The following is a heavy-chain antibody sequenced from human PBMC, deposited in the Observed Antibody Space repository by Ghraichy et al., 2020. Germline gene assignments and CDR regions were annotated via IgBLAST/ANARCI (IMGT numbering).Heavy chain of an antibody. CDR3: ARDRAYKSFDY. Sequence: LSLTCAASGFNFTASWMNWVRQAPGKGLEWMAGIKQDGSEKYHVDSVKGRFTISRDNAKNSLYLQMNSLRVEDTAVYYCARDRAYKSFDYWGQGILVTVSS. D-gene: IGHD5-24*01. V-gene: IGHV3-7*03. CDR2: IKQDGSEK. CDR1: GFNFTASW. J-gene: IGHJ4*02.